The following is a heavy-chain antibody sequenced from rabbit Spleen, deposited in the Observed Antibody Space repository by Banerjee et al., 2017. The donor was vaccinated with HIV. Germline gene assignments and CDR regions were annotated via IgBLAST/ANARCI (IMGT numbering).Heavy chain of an antibody. CDR1: GFSFSSSYW. CDR2: IYAGSSGTT. D-gene: IGHD4-1*01. V-gene: IGHV1S45*01. J-gene: IGHJ4*01. Sequence: EESGGGLVQPEGSLTLTCTASGFSFSSSYWICWVRQAPGKGLEWIACIYAGSSGTTYYASWAKGRFTISKTSSTTVTLQMTSLTAADTATYFCARETSSGWGVVSFYFNLWGPGTLVTVS. CDR3: ARETSSGWGVVSFYFNL.